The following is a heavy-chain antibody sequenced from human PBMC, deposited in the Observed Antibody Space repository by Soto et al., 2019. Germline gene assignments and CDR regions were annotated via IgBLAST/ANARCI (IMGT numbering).Heavy chain of an antibody. D-gene: IGHD6-19*01. CDR3: AREGIAVAEPLDY. CDR1: GFTFSDYY. Sequence: QVQLVESGGGLVKPGGSLRLSCAASGFTFSDYYMIWIRQAPGKGLEWVSYTSSTSRYTNYADSVKGRFTISRDNAKNLLYLQMDSLRVEDTAVYYCAREGIAVAEPLDYWGQGTLVTVSA. CDR2: TSSTSRYT. J-gene: IGHJ4*02. V-gene: IGHV3-11*06.